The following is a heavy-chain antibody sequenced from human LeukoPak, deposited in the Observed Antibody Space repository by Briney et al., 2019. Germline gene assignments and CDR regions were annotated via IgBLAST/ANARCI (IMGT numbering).Heavy chain of an antibody. D-gene: IGHD6-13*01. CDR2: IYHSGIT. CDR1: GFSISSGYY. CDR3: ARGYSSSWYVFDY. J-gene: IGHJ4*02. Sequence: SETLSLTCTVSGFSISSGYYWGWIRQPPGKGLEWIGSIYHSGITYYNPSLKSRATTSVDTSKNQFSLKVSSVTAADTAVYYCARGYSSSWYVFDYWGQGTLVTVSS. V-gene: IGHV4-38-2*02.